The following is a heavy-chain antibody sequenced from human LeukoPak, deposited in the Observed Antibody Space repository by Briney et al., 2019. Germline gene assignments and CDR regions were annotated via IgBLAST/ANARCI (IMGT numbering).Heavy chain of an antibody. CDR2: ISYDGSNK. Sequence: GSLRLSCAASGFTFSSYAMHWVRQAPGKGLEWVAVISYDGSNKYYADSVKGRFTISRDNSKNTLYLQMNSLRAEDTAVYYCARVERRYCSSTSCYYPFDPWGQGTLVTVSS. J-gene: IGHJ5*02. CDR3: ARVERRYCSSTSCYYPFDP. D-gene: IGHD2-2*01. V-gene: IGHV3-30-3*01. CDR1: GFTFSSYA.